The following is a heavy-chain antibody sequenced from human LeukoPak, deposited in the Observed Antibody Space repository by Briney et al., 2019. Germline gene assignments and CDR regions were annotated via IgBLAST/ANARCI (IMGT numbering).Heavy chain of an antibody. CDR1: GFTFSSYG. J-gene: IGHJ3*02. V-gene: IGHV3-33*01. D-gene: IGHD2-15*01. CDR3: ARGSDIVVVVAAQDALDI. Sequence: PGGSLRLSCAASGFTFSSYGMHWVRQAPGKGLEWVAVIWYDGSNKYYADSVKGRFTISRDNSKNTLYLQMNSLRAEDTAVYYCARGSDIVVVVAAQDALDIWGQGTMVTVSS. CDR2: IWYDGSNK.